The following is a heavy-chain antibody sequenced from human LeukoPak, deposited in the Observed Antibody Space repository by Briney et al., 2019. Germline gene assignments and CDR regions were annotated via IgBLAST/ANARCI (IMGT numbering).Heavy chain of an antibody. J-gene: IGHJ4*02. D-gene: IGHD3-22*01. CDR2: INWNGGNT. Sequence: PGGSLRLSCAASGFTFDDYGMSWVRQAPGKGLEWVSGINWNGGNTGYADSVKGRFTISRDNAKNSQYLQMNSLRAEDTALYYCARDYYDSSGYYYFDYWGQGTLVTVSS. CDR3: ARDYYDSSGYYYFDY. V-gene: IGHV3-20*04. CDR1: GFTFDDYG.